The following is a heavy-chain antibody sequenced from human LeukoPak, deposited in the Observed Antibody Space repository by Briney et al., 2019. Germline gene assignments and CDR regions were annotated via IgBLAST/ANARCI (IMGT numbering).Heavy chain of an antibody. J-gene: IGHJ5*02. Sequence: ASVKVSCKASGYTFTGYYMHWVRQAPGQGLEWMGWINPNSGGTNYAQKFQGRVTMTRDTSISTAYMELSRLRSDGTAVYYCARESITMVRGGPNWFDPWGQGTLVTVSS. CDR3: ARESITMVRGGPNWFDP. CDR2: INPNSGGT. CDR1: GYTFTGYY. V-gene: IGHV1-2*02. D-gene: IGHD3-10*01.